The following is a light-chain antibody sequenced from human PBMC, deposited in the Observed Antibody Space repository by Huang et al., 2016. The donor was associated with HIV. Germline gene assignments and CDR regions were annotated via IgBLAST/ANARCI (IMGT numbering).Light chain of an antibody. CDR1: QTIAKF. CDR2: AAA. J-gene: IGKJ3*01. V-gene: IGKV1-39*01. CDR3: QQSFNGPIT. Sequence: DIQMTQSPSSLSASVGDRVTITCRASQTIAKFLNWYQAKPGKPPKLLIFAAAEWQSGVPSRFSGSGSGTDFTLTISSLQPEDFATYYCQQSFNGPITFGPGTKVDIK.